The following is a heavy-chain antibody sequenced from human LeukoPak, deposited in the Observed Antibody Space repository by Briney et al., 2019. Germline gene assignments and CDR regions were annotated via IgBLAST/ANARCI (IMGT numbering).Heavy chain of an antibody. D-gene: IGHD1-14*01. CDR3: ARGPEDFEASDI. J-gene: IGHJ3*02. CDR1: GFNFNGYW. CDR2: VKENGNEQ. Sequence: GGSLRLSCAASGFNFNGYWMSWVRQAPGKGPEWVAHVKENGNEQYYADSVEGRFTISRDNVKRSLFLQMNNLRVEDTAVYYCARGPEDFEASDIWGQGTMVTVSS. V-gene: IGHV3-7*01.